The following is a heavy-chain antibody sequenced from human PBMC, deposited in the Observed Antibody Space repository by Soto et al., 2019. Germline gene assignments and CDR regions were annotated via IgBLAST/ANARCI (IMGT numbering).Heavy chain of an antibody. V-gene: IGHV3-7*01. CDR2: IKQDGSEK. CDR3: AIIASAGRGWDV. D-gene: IGHD6-13*01. CDR1: GFTFSSYW. Sequence: EVQLVESGGGLVQPGGSLRLSCAASGFTFSSYWMSWVRQAPVKVLEWVGNIKQDGSEKNYVDVMEGRFTISRDNAENSLYLQMNSLRAEDTAVYYCAIIASAGRGWDVWGQGTTVVVSS. J-gene: IGHJ6*02.